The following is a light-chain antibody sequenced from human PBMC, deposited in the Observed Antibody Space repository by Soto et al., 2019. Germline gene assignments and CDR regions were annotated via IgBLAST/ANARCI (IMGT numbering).Light chain of an antibody. CDR1: SSNIANNY. V-gene: IGLV1-51*01. Sequence: QSVLTQPPSVSAAPGQKVTISCSGSSSNIANNYVSWYQQSPGTAPKLLIYDNNKRPSGIPDRFSGSKSGTSATLDITGLQTGDEADYYCGTWDASLSAGVFGVGTKLTVL. CDR2: DNN. J-gene: IGLJ3*02. CDR3: GTWDASLSAGV.